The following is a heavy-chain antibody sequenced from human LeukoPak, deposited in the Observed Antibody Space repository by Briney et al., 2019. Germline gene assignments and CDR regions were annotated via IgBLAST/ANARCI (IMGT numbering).Heavy chain of an antibody. V-gene: IGHV1-2*02. J-gene: IGHJ4*02. CDR2: INPNSGGT. CDR3: ARDGTYYYDSSGYYTFDY. D-gene: IGHD3-22*01. CDR1: GYTFTGYY. Sequence: GASVKVSCKASGYTFTGYYMHWGRQAPGQGLEWMGWINPNSGGTNYAQKFQGRVTMTRDTSISTAYMELSRLRSDDTAVYYCARDGTYYYDSSGYYTFDYWGQGTLVTVSS.